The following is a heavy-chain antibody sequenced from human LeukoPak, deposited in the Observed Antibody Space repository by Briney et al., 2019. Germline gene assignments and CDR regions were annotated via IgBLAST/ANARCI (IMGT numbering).Heavy chain of an antibody. J-gene: IGHJ5*02. CDR2: INPSDGST. D-gene: IGHD1-7*01. V-gene: IGHV1-46*01. Sequence: GASVKVSCKASGYTFTSYHIHWVRQAPGQGLEWMGIINPSDGSTSYAQKFQGRVTMTRDTSASTVYMELSSLRSEDTAVYYCARDRAATGTYNWFDPWGQGTLVTVSS. CDR3: ARDRAATGTYNWFDP. CDR1: GYTFTSYH.